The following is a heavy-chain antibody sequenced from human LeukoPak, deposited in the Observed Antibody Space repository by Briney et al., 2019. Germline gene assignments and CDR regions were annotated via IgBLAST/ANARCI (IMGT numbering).Heavy chain of an antibody. V-gene: IGHV3-23*01. CDR1: GFTFSSYA. D-gene: IGHD3-22*01. Sequence: PGGSLRLSCAASGFTFSSYAMSWVRQAPGKGLEWVSAITGSSGGTYYADSVKGRFTISRDNSKNTLSQQMNSLRADDTAIYYCAKVGVIGGGAFDIWGQGTMATVSS. J-gene: IGHJ3*02. CDR2: ITGSSGGT. CDR3: AKVGVIGGGAFDI.